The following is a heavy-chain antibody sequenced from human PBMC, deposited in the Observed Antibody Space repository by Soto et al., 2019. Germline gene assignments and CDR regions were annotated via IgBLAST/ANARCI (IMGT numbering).Heavy chain of an antibody. J-gene: IGHJ4*02. CDR3: AVTVTGSRYPLAH. Sequence: QVQLVQSGAEVKKPGSSVKVSCKASGGTFSSNAISWVRQAPGQGLEWMGGIIPIYASPNYAQNFKGRITVTADKTTSTAYLELSRMKFADSAIYYCAVTVTGSRYPLAHWGRGTLVIVS. D-gene: IGHD3-9*01. V-gene: IGHV1-69*06. CDR1: GGTFSSNA. CDR2: IIPIYASP.